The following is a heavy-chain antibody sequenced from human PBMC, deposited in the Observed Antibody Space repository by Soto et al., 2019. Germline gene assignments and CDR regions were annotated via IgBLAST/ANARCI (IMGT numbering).Heavy chain of an antibody. CDR2: IYYSGST. V-gene: IGHV4-59*12. D-gene: IGHD2-15*01. J-gene: IGHJ6*03. CDR3: ERGSRPRRRFCSGGSGYFPYYYYMNV. Sequence: TSETLSLTCTVSGGSISSYYWSCIRQPPGKGLEWIGYIYYSGSTNYNPSLKSRVTISLDRSKNQFPLKLTSVTAANTAVYYCERGSRPRRRFCSGGSGYFPYYYYMNVWGKGTTVTVSS. CDR1: GGSISSYY.